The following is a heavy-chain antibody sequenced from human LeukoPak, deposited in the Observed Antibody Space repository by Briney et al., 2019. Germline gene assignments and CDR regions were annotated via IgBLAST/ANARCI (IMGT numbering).Heavy chain of an antibody. J-gene: IGHJ5*02. CDR1: GGSISSYY. Sequence: SETLSLTCTVSGGSISSYYWSWIRQPPGKGLEWIGYIYYSGSTNYNPSLKSRVTISVDTSKNQFSLKLSSVTAADTAVCYCARVGYGDYWFDPWGQGTLVTVSS. CDR3: ARVGYGDYWFDP. V-gene: IGHV4-59*01. CDR2: IYYSGST. D-gene: IGHD4-17*01.